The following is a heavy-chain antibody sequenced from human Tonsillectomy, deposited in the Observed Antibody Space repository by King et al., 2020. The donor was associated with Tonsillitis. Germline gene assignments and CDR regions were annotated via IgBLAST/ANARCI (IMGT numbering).Heavy chain of an antibody. CDR2: ISSSSSYI. V-gene: IGHV3-21*01. Sequence: EVQLVESGGGLVKPGGSLRLSCAASGFTFSSYSMNWVRQAPGKGLEWVSSISSSSSYIYYADSVKGRFTISRDNAKNSLYLQMNSLRAEDTAVYYCAGGGEPWFDPWGQGTLVTVSS. D-gene: IGHD3-16*01. CDR1: GFTFSSYS. CDR3: AGGGEPWFDP. J-gene: IGHJ5*02.